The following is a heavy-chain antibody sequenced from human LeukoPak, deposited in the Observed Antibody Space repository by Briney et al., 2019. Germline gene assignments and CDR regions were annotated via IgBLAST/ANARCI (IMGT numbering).Heavy chain of an antibody. CDR2: ISGSDSTI. CDR1: GFTFSDYY. V-gene: IGHV3-11*01. D-gene: IGHD1-26*01. J-gene: IGHJ5*02. Sequence: GGSLRLSCAASGFTFSDYYMSWIRQAPGKGLEWVSYISGSDSTIYYADSVKGRFTISRDDAQNSLYLQMNSLRADDTAVYYCARTLSNTWDPAWFDPWGQGTLVTVSS. CDR3: ARTLSNTWDPAWFDP.